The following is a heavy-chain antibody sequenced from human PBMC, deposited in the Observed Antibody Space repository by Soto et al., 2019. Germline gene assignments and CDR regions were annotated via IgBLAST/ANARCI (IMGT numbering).Heavy chain of an antibody. V-gene: IGHV1-46*01. CDR1: GYAFTCYY. CDR3: ARVVRSISYDLRFDY. Sequence: EASVKVCWKDSGYAFTCYYMHWMRHSPGQGLEWMGIINPSGGSTSYAQKFQGRVTMTRDTSTSTVYMELSSLRSEDTAVYYCARVVRSISYDLRFDYWGQGTLVTVSS. J-gene: IGHJ4*02. CDR2: INPSGGST. D-gene: IGHD2-8*01.